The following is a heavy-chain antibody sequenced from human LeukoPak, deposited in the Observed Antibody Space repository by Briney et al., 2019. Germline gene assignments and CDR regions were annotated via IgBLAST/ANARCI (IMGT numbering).Heavy chain of an antibody. D-gene: IGHD6-19*01. CDR1: GFTVSSNH. V-gene: IGHV3-66*01. CDR2: IYSGGST. CDR3: ARDGGQAVPGTPIYSYFDL. Sequence: GGSLRLSCAASGFTVSSNHMSWVRQAPGKGLEWVSVIYSGGSTYYADSVKGRFTISRDISKNTLYLQMNSLRAEDTALYYCARDGGQAVPGTPIYSYFDLWGRGTLVTVSS. J-gene: IGHJ2*01.